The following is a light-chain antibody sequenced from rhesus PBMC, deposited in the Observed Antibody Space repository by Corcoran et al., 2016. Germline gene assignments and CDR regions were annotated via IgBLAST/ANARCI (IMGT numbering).Light chain of an antibody. V-gene: IGKV1-22*01. CDR2: KAS. J-gene: IGKJ2*01. Sequence: DIQMTQSPSSLSASVGDKVTITCRASQGISSWLAWYQQKPGKAPKLLIYKASSLQSGVPSRFSGSGSCTDFTLTNSSLQPEDFATYYCLQYSSSPYSFGQGTKVEIK. CDR3: LQYSSSPYS. CDR1: QGISSW.